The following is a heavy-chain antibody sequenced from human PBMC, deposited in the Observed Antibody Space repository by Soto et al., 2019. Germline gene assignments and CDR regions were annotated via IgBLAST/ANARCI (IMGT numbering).Heavy chain of an antibody. CDR1: GFSFSSYA. V-gene: IGHV3-23*01. Sequence: EVHLLESGGGLVQPGGSLRLSCAASGFSFSSYAMSWVRQAPGKGLEWVSAISSSGTSTFYADSVRGRFTISRDTSRKTLNLETNTLRAEDTAFHYCAKESEGANYDFWSGYSFDSWGQGTLVTVAS. D-gene: IGHD3-3*01. J-gene: IGHJ4*02. CDR2: ISSSGTST. CDR3: AKESEGANYDFWSGYSFDS.